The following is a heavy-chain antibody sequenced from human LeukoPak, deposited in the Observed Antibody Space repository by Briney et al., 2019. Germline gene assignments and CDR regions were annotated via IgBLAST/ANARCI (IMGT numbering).Heavy chain of an antibody. CDR2: MNPNRGNT. Sequence: ASVKVSCKASGYTFTSYDINWVRQATGQGLEWMGWMNPNRGNTGYAQKFQGRVTMTRNTSISTAYMELSSLRSEDTAVYYCARGRNGDFWSGYLYRYYYYMDVWGKGTTVTVSS. CDR1: GYTFTSYD. J-gene: IGHJ6*03. D-gene: IGHD3-3*01. CDR3: ARGRNGDFWSGYLYRYYYYMDV. V-gene: IGHV1-8*01.